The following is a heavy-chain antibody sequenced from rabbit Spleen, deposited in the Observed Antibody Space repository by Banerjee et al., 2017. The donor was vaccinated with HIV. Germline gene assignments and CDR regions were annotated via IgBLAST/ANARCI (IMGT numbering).Heavy chain of an antibody. CDR2: INIVTGKS. D-gene: IGHD1-1*01. CDR1: GVSLNDKDV. CDR3: ARGFYSSKDYFNL. J-gene: IGHJ4*01. V-gene: IGHV1S45*01. Sequence: EQLEESGGGLVKPEGSLTLTCKASGVSLNDKDVMCWVRQAPGKGLEWIACINIVTGKSVYASWAKGRFIMSRTSSTTVTLQMTSLTAADTATYFCARGFYSSKDYFNLWGPGTLVTVS.